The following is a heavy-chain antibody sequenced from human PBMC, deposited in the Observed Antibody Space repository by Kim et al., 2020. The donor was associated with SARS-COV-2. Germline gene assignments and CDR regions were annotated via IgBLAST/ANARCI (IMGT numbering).Heavy chain of an antibody. CDR1: GGSFSGYY. J-gene: IGHJ6*01. D-gene: IGHD3-10*01. CDR2: INHSGST. CDR3: ARGRGRYYGSGSYRYYYY. V-gene: IGHV4-34*01. Sequence: SETLSLTCAVYGGSFSGYYWSWIRQPPGKGLEWIGEINHSGSTNYNPSLKSRVTISVDTSKNQFSLKLSSVTAADTAVYYCARGRGRYYGSGSYRYYYY.